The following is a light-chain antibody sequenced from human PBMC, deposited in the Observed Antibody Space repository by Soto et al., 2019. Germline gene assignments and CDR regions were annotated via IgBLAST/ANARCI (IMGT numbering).Light chain of an antibody. V-gene: IGKV1-39*01. CDR1: QSINTY. CDR2: SAS. CDR3: QQSFSSPPT. Sequence: DIQMTQSPSSLSASVGDRVTITCRASQSINTYLSWCQQKPGKAPKVLIYSASTLQSGVPSRFSGTGSGTDFTLTISSLQPEDFATYYCQQSFSSPPTFGQGTKV. J-gene: IGKJ2*01.